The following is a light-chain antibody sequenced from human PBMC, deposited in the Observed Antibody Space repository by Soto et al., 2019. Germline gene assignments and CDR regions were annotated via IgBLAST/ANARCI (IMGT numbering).Light chain of an antibody. CDR1: QSVSSSY. J-gene: IGKJ2*01. CDR3: QQYGSSPMYT. Sequence: ESVLTQSPGTLSLSPGERATLSCRAIQSVSSSYLAWYQQKPGQAPRLLIYGASSRATGIPDRFSGSGSGTDFTLTISRLEPEDFAVYYCQQYGSSPMYTFGQGTK. CDR2: GAS. V-gene: IGKV3-20*01.